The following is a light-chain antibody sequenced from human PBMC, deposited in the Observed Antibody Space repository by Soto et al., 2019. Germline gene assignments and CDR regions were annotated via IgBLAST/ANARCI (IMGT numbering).Light chain of an antibody. CDR1: QSLSSGY. CDR2: GVS. J-gene: IGKJ2*01. V-gene: IGKV3-20*01. Sequence: EIVLTQSPGTLSLFPGEGATLSCRASQSLSSGYLAWYQQKPGQAPRLLIYGVSSRATGIPDRFSGSGSGTDFTLTTSRLEPEDFAVYYCQQYSSSLMYTFGQGTKLEIK. CDR3: QQYSSSLMYT.